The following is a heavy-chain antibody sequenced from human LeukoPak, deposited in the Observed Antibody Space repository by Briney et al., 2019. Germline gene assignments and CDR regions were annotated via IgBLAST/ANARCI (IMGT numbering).Heavy chain of an antibody. J-gene: IGHJ5*02. CDR2: SNPNSGGT. V-gene: IGHV1-2*02. Sequence: GASLKVSFQASGYTFTRYYMHWVRQAPGQGRAWMGWSNPNSGGTNYAQKFQGRVTTTRPTSSSTAYMELSRLRSDDTAVYYCARSGYCSSTSCYNWFDPWGQGTLVTVSS. CDR3: ARSGYCSSTSCYNWFDP. D-gene: IGHD2-2*03. CDR1: GYTFTRYY.